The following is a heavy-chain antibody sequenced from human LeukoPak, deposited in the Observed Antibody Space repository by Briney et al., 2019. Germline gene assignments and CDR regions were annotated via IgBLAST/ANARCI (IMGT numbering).Heavy chain of an antibody. CDR3: TRSTD. CDR1: GFTFRSYD. J-gene: IGHJ4*02. D-gene: IGHD5/OR15-5a*01. Sequence: PGGSLRLSCAASGFTFRSYDMNWVRQAPGKGLEWVSYISDSGSTINYADSVKGRFTISRDNAKNSLFLQMNSLRVEDTAVYYCTRSTDWGQGTLVTVSS. CDR2: ISDSGSTI. V-gene: IGHV3-48*03.